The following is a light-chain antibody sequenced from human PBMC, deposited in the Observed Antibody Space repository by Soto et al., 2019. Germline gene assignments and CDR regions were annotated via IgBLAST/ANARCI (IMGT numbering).Light chain of an antibody. V-gene: IGKV1-39*01. J-gene: IGKJ2*01. CDR1: QSISNS. CDR2: VAS. Sequence: DIPMTQSLSSLSASVGDTVTITCRASQSISNSLSWYQQKPGQAPKILIYVASTLQRGVPSRFSGSGSGTDFTLTISSLQAEDVATYYCQQTFSPPYTFGQGTKLEIK. CDR3: QQTFSPPYT.